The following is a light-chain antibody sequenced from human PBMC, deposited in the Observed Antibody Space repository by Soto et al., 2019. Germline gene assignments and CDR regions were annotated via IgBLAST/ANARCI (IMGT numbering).Light chain of an antibody. CDR3: ATWDSSLSAWV. CDR2: DNN. CDR1: SSNIGNNY. V-gene: IGLV1-51*01. J-gene: IGLJ3*02. Sequence: QSVLTQPPSVSAAPGKKVTISCSGSSSNIGNNYVSWYQQLPGTAPKLLIYDNNKRPSGIPDRFSGSKSGTSATLGITGLQTGDEADYYCATWDSSLSAWVFGGGTKLTVL.